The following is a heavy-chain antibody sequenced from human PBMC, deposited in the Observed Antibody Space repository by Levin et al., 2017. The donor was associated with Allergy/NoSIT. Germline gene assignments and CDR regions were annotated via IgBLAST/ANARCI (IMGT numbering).Heavy chain of an antibody. J-gene: IGHJ4*02. D-gene: IGHD1-26*01. CDR3: AKETGTGSPTQPDY. V-gene: IGHV3-23*01. Sequence: SSETLSLTCAASGFTFSSYAMSLVRQAPGKGLEWVSTINVSGSRRYYADSVKGRFTISRDNSKNTLYLQMNSLRAENTALYYCAKETGTGSPTQPDYWGQGTLVTVSS. CDR2: INVSGSRR. CDR1: GFTFSSYA.